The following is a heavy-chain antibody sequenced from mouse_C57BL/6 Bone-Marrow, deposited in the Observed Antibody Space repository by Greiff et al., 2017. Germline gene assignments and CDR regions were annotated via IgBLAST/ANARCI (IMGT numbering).Heavy chain of an antibody. CDR1: GYTFTDYY. Sequence: QVQLQQSGAELVRPGASVKLSCKASGYTFTDYYINWVKQRPGQGLEWIARIYPGSGNTYYNEKFKGKATLTAEKSSSTAYMQLSSLTSEDSAVYFCARALLHAYWGQGTLVTVSA. CDR3: ARALLHAY. D-gene: IGHD1-1*01. J-gene: IGHJ3*01. CDR2: IYPGSGNT. V-gene: IGHV1-76*01.